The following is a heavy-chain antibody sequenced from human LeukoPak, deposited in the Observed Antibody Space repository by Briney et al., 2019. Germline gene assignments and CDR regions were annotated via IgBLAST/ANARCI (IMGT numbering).Heavy chain of an antibody. CDR1: GFTFSSYA. V-gene: IGHV3-23*01. D-gene: IGHD1-26*01. Sequence: GGSLRLSCAGSGFTFSSYAMSWVRQAPGKGLEWVSAISGSAGNTYYADSVKGRFTISRDNSKNTLYLQMNSLRAEDTAVYYCARGLAKELDYWGQGTLVTVSS. J-gene: IGHJ4*02. CDR3: ARGLAKELDY. CDR2: ISGSAGNT.